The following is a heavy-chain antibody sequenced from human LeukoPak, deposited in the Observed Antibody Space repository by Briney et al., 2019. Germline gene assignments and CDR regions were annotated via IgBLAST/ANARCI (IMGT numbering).Heavy chain of an antibody. V-gene: IGHV7-4-1*02. CDR3: ARGFGLFDYYTSADDY. Sequence: ASVKVSCKASGYTFTSYSMSWVRQAPGQGLEWMGWINTNTGNPTYAQAFTGRFVFSLDTSVTTAYLQISGLKAEDTAVYYCARGFGLFDYYTSADDYWGQGTLVIVSS. CDR2: INTNTGNP. D-gene: IGHD3-10*01. CDR1: GYTFTSYS. J-gene: IGHJ4*02.